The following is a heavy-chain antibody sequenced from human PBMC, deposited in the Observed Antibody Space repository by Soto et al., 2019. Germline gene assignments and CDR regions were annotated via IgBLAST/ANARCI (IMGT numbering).Heavy chain of an antibody. CDR1: GGSISSGGYS. J-gene: IGHJ5*02. V-gene: IGHV4-30-2*01. Sequence: SETLSLTCAVSGGSISSGGYSWSWIRQPPGKGLEWIGYIYHSGSTYYNPSLKSRVTISVDRSKNQFSLELSSVTAAGTAVYYCARRGHILTGYYLNPWGQGILVTVSS. D-gene: IGHD3-9*01. CDR3: ARRGHILTGYYLNP. CDR2: IYHSGST.